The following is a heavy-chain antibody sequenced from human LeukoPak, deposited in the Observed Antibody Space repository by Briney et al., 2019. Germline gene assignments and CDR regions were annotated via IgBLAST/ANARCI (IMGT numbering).Heavy chain of an antibody. CDR1: GFTFSTYW. CDR3: VRDLVLMDTTGDDFDY. V-gene: IGHV3-74*03. Sequence: GGSLRLSCAASGFTFSTYWMHWVGPAPGKGRVWVARINPSSRIITHADSVKGRFTISRDNAKNTVYLQMTRLLAEDTAVYYCVRDLVLMDTTGDDFDYWGPGTLVTVSS. CDR2: INPSSRII. D-gene: IGHD4-17*01. J-gene: IGHJ4*02.